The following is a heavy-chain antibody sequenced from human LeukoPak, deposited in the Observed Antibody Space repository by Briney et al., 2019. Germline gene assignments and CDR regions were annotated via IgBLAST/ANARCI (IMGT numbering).Heavy chain of an antibody. CDR1: GYTFTSYD. J-gene: IGHJ6*02. V-gene: IGHV1-8*01. D-gene: IGHD3-10*01. CDR2: MNPNSGNT. Sequence: VASVKVSCKASGYTFTSYDINWVRQATGQGLEWMGWMNPNSGNTGYAQKFQGRVTMTRNTSISTAYMELSSLRSEDTAVYYCARHLWLGELKLFYGMDVWGQGTTVTVSS. CDR3: ARHLWLGELKLFYGMDV.